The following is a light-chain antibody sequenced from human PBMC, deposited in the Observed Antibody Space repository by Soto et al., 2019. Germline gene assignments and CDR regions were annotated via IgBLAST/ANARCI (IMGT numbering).Light chain of an antibody. Sequence: QSVLTQPPSVSGAPWQRVTISCTGSSSNIGAGYDVHWYQQLPGTAPKLLIYGNSNRPSGVPDRFSGSKSGTSASLAITGLQAEDEADYYCQSYDSSLSVGVFGGGTKLTVL. J-gene: IGLJ3*02. CDR1: SSNIGAGYD. V-gene: IGLV1-40*01. CDR3: QSYDSSLSVGV. CDR2: GNS.